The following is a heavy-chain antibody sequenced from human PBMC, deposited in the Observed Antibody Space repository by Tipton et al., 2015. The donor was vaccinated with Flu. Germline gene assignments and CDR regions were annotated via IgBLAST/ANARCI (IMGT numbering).Heavy chain of an antibody. D-gene: IGHD2-21*01. CDR3: ARDDSKGVEYFDV. V-gene: IGHV1-69*08. J-gene: IGHJ4*02. Sequence: QVQLVQSGAEVKKPGSSVKVSCKASGGIFSTSTVSWVRQAPGQGLEWMGRIIPILGQVNYSQKFQGRATITADESTSTAYMELRSPTSDDTAVYYCARDDSKGVEYFDVWGQGTLVTVSS. CDR2: IIPILGQV. CDR1: GGIFSTST.